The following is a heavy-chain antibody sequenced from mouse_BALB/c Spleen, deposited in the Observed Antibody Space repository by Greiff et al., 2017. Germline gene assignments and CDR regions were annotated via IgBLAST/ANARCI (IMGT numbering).Heavy chain of an antibody. CDR3: ARRGYMMDY. V-gene: IGHV1S81*02. CDR1: GYTFTSYW. J-gene: IGHJ4*01. Sequence: VQLQQPGAELVKPGASVKLSCKASGYTFTSYWMHWVKQRPGQGLEWIGEINPSNGRTNYNEKFKSKATLTVDKSSSTAYMQLSSLTSEDSAVYYCARRGYMMDYWGQGTSVTVSS. D-gene: IGHD1-3*01. CDR2: INPSNGRT.